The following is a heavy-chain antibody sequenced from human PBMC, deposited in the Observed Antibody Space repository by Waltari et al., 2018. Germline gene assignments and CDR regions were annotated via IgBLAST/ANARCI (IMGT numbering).Heavy chain of an antibody. CDR2: INHSGST. CDR1: GGSFSGYY. D-gene: IGHD6-13*01. V-gene: IGHV4-34*01. CDR3: ARGLRGNSSSWYGEYYFDY. Sequence: QVQLQQWGAGLLKPSETLSLTCAVYGGSFSGYYWSWIRKPPGKGLEWIGEINHSGSTNYNPSLKSRVTISVDTSKNQFSLKLSSVTAADTAVYYCARGLRGNSSSWYGEYYFDYWGQGTLVTVSS. J-gene: IGHJ4*02.